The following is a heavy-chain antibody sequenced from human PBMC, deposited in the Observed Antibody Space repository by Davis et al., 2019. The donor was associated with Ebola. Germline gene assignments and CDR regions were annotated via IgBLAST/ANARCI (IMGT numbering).Heavy chain of an antibody. CDR1: GSTLSSYW. J-gene: IGHJ4*02. Sequence: GESLKISCAASGSTLSSYWMLWVRQAPGKGLVWVSRINTDGSSTAYPYSVKGRFTISRDNAKNTLYLQMNSLRADDTAVYYCVGNLAVWGQGTLVTVSS. CDR2: INTDGSST. CDR3: VGNLAV. V-gene: IGHV3-74*01.